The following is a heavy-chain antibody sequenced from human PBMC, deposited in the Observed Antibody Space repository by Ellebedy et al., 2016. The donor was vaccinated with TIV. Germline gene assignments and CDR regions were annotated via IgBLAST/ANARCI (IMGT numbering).Heavy chain of an antibody. CDR1: GFTFRSYW. Sequence: PGGSLRLSCAASGFTFRSYWMSWVRQAPGKGLEWVANIYQDGSEKYYVDSVKGRFTIFRDNAKNSLYLQMNSLRVEDTAVYYCARRGSYGDYAVQVNNWFDSWGQGTLVTVYS. J-gene: IGHJ5*01. V-gene: IGHV3-7*01. D-gene: IGHD4-17*01. CDR2: IYQDGSEK. CDR3: ARRGSYGDYAVQVNNWFDS.